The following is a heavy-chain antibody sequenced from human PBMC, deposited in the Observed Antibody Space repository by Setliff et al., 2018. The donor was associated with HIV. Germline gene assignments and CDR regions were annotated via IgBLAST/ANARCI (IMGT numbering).Heavy chain of an antibody. J-gene: IGHJ4*02. CDR2: ISYDGSNK. V-gene: IGHV3-30*01. CDR3: ASTAELFDSSGSRLDY. D-gene: IGHD3-22*01. CDR1: GFTFSSYA. Sequence: GGSLRLSCAASGFTFSSYAMHWVRQAPGKGLEWVAVISYDGSNKYYADSVKGRFTISRDNSKNTLYLQMNSLRAEDTAVYYCASTAELFDSSGSRLDYWGQGTLVTVS.